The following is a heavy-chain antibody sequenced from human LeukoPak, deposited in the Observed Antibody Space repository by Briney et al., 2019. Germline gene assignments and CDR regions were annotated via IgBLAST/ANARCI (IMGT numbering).Heavy chain of an antibody. CDR3: ARSPDTAMALGAFDI. CDR2: INHSGST. J-gene: IGHJ3*02. Sequence: SETLSLTCAVYGGSFSGYYCSWIRQPPGKGLEWIGEINHSGSTNYNPSLKSRVTISVDTSKNQFSLKLSSVTAADTAVYYCARSPDTAMALGAFDIWGQGTMVTVSS. CDR1: GGSFSGYY. D-gene: IGHD5-18*01. V-gene: IGHV4-34*01.